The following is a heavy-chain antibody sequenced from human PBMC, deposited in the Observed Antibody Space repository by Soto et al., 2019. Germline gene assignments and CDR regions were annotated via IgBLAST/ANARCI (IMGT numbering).Heavy chain of an antibody. CDR2: IYPGDSDT. Sequence: PGESLKISCKGSGYSFTSYWIGWVRQMPGKGLEWMGIIYPGDSDTRYSPSFQGQVTISADKSISTAYLQWSSLKASYTAMYYCARHNRILTGYYRYYYYYYMDVWGKGTTVTVSS. CDR3: ARHNRILTGYYRYYYYYYMDV. J-gene: IGHJ6*03. D-gene: IGHD3-9*01. CDR1: GYSFTSYW. V-gene: IGHV5-51*01.